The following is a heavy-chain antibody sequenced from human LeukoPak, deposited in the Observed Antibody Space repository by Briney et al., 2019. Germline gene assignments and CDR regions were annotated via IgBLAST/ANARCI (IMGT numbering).Heavy chain of an antibody. J-gene: IGHJ4*02. V-gene: IGHV3-53*01. D-gene: IGHD3-10*01. CDR2: LYSGGNT. CDR3: ARYDGGSGPFDY. CDR1: GFTFSSYA. Sequence: GGSLRLSCAASGFTFSSYAMSWVRQAPGKGLEWVSVLYSGGNTYYADSVKGRFTISRDNSKNTLYLQMNSLRAEDTAVYYCARYDGGSGPFDYWGQGTLVTVSS.